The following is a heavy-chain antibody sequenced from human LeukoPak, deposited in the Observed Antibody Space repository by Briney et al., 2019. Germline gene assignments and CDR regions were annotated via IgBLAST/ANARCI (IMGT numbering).Heavy chain of an antibody. V-gene: IGHV3-21*01. Sequence: GRSLRLSCAASGFTFSSYGMHWVRQATGKGLEWVSSISSSSRYIYYADSLKGRFTISRDNAKNSLYLPMNSLRAEDTAVYYCAELGITMIGGVWGKGTTVTISS. CDR1: GFTFSSYG. J-gene: IGHJ6*04. D-gene: IGHD3-10*02. CDR3: AELGITMIGGV. CDR2: ISSSSRYI.